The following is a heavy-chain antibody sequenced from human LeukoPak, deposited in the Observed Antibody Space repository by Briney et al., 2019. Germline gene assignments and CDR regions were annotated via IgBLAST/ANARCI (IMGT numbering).Heavy chain of an antibody. CDR3: ARNNGYDSDPFDY. Sequence: GGSLRLSCAAPGFTFSSYWMSWVRQAPGKGLEWVANIRQDGREKNYVDSVKGRFTISRDNAKNSLFLQMNSLRAEDTAVYYCARNNGYDSDPFDYWGQGTLVTVSS. CDR1: GFTFSSYW. V-gene: IGHV3-7*01. D-gene: IGHD5-12*01. J-gene: IGHJ4*02. CDR2: IRQDGREK.